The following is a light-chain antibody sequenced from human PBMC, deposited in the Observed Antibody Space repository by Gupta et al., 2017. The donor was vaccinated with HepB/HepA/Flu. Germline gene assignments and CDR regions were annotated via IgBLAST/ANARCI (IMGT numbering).Light chain of an antibody. CDR3: LSADSNGTYFWV. Sequence: SSELTQPPSVSVSLGQMARITYSGEALPKKYAYWYQQKPGQFPVLVIYKDNERSSGIPERFAGSSSGTIGTMTIGGVQAEDEADYYCLSADSNGTYFWVFGGGTKVTVL. CDR1: ALPKKY. CDR2: KDN. J-gene: IGLJ3*02. V-gene: IGLV3-16*01.